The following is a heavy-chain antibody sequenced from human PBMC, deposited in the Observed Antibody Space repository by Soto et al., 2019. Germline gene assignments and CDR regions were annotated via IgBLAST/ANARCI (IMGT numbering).Heavy chain of an antibody. CDR2: ISAHNGNT. CDR3: ARRRYGDY. CDR1: GYDFTNYG. D-gene: IGHD1-1*01. J-gene: IGHJ4*02. Sequence: QVHLVQSGAEVKKPGASVKVSCKGSGYDFTNYGITWVRQAPGQGLEWMAWISAHNGNTHYAQKLQARVTVTRDTSTSAAYMELRSLRYDDTAMYYCARRRYGDYWGQGAMVTVSS. V-gene: IGHV1-18*01.